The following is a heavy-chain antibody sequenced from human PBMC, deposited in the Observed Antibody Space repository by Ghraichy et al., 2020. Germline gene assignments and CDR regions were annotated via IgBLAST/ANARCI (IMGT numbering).Heavy chain of an antibody. Sequence: GSLRLSCAVSGYSIRSGYYWGWIRQPPGKGLEWIGTMYHSGNTYYNPSHKSRVTISLDASKNQFSLNLNSVTAADTAVYYCVGSPNLYYFDYWGQGTLVTVSS. D-gene: IGHD2-15*01. J-gene: IGHJ4*02. CDR1: GYSIRSGYY. V-gene: IGHV4-38-2*01. CDR3: VGSPNLYYFDY. CDR2: MYHSGNT.